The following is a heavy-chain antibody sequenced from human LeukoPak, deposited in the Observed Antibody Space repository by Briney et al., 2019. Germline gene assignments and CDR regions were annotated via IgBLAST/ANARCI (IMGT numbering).Heavy chain of an antibody. D-gene: IGHD3-22*01. V-gene: IGHV4-59*08. Sequence: SETLSLTCTVSGGSISSYYWSLMRQPPGKGVEWIGYIHYRGSTNYNPSLKSRVTISVDMSKTLSSLKLSSVTAADTAVYYCARHRREGYYDSSGSLAPWGQGTLVTVSS. J-gene: IGHJ4*02. CDR2: IHYRGST. CDR3: ARHRREGYYDSSGSLAP. CDR1: GGSISSYY.